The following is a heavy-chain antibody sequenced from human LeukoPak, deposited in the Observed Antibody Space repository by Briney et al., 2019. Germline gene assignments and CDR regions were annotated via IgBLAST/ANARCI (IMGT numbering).Heavy chain of an antibody. J-gene: IGHJ4*02. CDR3: ARGLHDFDY. CDR1: GFTISRYY. V-gene: IGHV3-21*01. Sequence: GGSLRLSCAASGFTISRYYMSWVRQAPGKGLEWVSSISSSSSYIYYADSVKGRFTISRDNAKNSLYLQMNSLRAEDTAVYYCARGLHDFDYWGQGTLVTVSS. CDR2: ISSSSSYI.